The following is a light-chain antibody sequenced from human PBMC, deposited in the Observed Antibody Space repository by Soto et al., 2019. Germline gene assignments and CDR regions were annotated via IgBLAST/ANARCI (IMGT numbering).Light chain of an antibody. J-gene: IGLJ3*02. CDR2: DFN. Sequence: LTQPASVSGSPGQPITISCTGTNSDVGRYVSWYQQHTGKAPKLIIYDFNNRPSGVSSRFSGSKSGNAASLTISGLQAEDEGDYYCGSYTSSNTRVFGGGTQLTVL. V-gene: IGLV2-14*03. CDR1: NSDVGRY. CDR3: GSYTSSNTRV.